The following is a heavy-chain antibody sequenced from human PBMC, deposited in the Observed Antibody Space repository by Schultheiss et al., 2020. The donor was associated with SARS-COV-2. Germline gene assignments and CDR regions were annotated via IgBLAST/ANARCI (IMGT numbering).Heavy chain of an antibody. CDR1: GGSISSYY. CDR3: AARTTVVSRYYYYYYGMDV. Sequence: SETLSLTCTVSGGSISSYYWSWIRQPPGKGLEWIGEINHSGSTNYNPSLKSRVTISVDTSKNQFSLKLSSVTAADTAVYYCAARTTVVSRYYYYYYGMDVWGQGTTVTVSS. J-gene: IGHJ6*02. CDR2: INHSGST. D-gene: IGHD4-23*01. V-gene: IGHV4-59*01.